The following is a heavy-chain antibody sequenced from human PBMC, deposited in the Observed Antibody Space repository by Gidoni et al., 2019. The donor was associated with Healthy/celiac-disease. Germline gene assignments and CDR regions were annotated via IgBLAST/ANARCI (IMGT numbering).Heavy chain of an antibody. CDR3: ARALKQSPFTAMAHFDY. V-gene: IGHV6-1*01. D-gene: IGHD5-18*01. CDR2: TYYRSKWYH. J-gene: IGHJ4*02. CDR1: GDSVASNSAD. Sequence: QVQLQQSGPGLVKPSQTLSLTCAIAGDSVASNSADRNWLWQSPSRALGWLGRTYYRSKWYHAYAVSVTSRIPLNPDTSKNQFSLQLNSVTPEDTAVYYCARALKQSPFTAMAHFDYWGQGTLVTVSS.